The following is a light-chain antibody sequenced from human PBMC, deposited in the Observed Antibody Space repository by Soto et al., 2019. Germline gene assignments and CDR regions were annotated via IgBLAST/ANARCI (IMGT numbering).Light chain of an antibody. J-gene: IGKJ4*01. CDR1: QSVSSY. Sequence: EIVLTQSPGTLSLSPGERATLSCRASQSVSSYLAWYQQKPGQAPRLLIYDASNRATGIPARFSGSGSGTDFTLTISSLEPEDFAVYYCQQRSNWPLTFCGGTKGDIK. CDR2: DAS. V-gene: IGKV3-11*01. CDR3: QQRSNWPLT.